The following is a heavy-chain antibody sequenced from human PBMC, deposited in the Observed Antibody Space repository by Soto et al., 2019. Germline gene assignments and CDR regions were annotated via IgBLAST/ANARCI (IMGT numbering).Heavy chain of an antibody. CDR3: AREVVGDTAMVGRDYYYYYMDV. Sequence: QVQLVESGGGVVQPGRSLRLSCAASGFTFSSYGMHWVRQAPGKGLEWVAVIWYDGSNKYYADSVKGRFTISRDNSKNTLYLPMNSLRAEDKAVYYCAREVVGDTAMVGRDYYYYYMDVWGKGTTVTVSS. D-gene: IGHD5-18*01. V-gene: IGHV3-33*01. J-gene: IGHJ6*03. CDR1: GFTFSSYG. CDR2: IWYDGSNK.